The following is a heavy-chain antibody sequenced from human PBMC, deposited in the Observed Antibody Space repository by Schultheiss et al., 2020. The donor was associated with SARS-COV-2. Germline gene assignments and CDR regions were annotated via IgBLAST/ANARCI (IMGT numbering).Heavy chain of an antibody. V-gene: IGHV5-51*01. CDR1: GYSFTSYW. J-gene: IGHJ4*02. CDR2: IYPGDSDT. Sequence: GGSLRLSCKGSGYSFTSYWIGWVRRMPGKGLEWMGIIYPGDSDTRYSPSFQGQVTISVDKSISTAYLQWSSLKASDTAMYYCARPPLGYCSSTSCYFDYWGQGTLVTVSS. CDR3: ARPPLGYCSSTSCYFDY. D-gene: IGHD2-2*01.